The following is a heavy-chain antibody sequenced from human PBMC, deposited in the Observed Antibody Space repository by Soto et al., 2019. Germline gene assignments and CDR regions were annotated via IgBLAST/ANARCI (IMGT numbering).Heavy chain of an antibody. CDR2: IFHTGST. J-gene: IGHJ4*02. CDR1: GGSISSSSYY. D-gene: IGHD1-26*01. V-gene: IGHV4-39*01. Sequence: SSETLSLTCTVSGGSISSSSYYWGWIRQPPGKGLEWIGHIFHTGSTYSNPSLKSRVTMSVDTSKNQFSLSLSFVTATDTAVYYCARRRIVVATDFDFWGQGTLVTVSS. CDR3: ARRRIVVATDFDF.